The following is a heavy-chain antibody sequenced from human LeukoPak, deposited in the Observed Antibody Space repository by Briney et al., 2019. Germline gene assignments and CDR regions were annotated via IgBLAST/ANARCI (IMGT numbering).Heavy chain of an antibody. CDR2: IYTSGST. Sequence: PSETLSLTCTVSGGSISSYYWSWLPQRAGMGLEWIGRIYTSGSTNYNPSLKRRVTISVDKSKNQFSLKLSSVTAADTAAYYCARDRFYSDYWGQGTLVTVSS. J-gene: IGHJ4*02. CDR3: ARDRFYSDY. D-gene: IGHD3-3*01. CDR1: GGSISSYY. V-gene: IGHV4-4*07.